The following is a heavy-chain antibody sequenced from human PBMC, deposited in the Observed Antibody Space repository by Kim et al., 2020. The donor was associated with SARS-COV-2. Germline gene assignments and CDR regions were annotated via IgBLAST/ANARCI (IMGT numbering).Heavy chain of an antibody. Sequence: GGSLRLSCEVSGLTSSSYWMHWVRQAPGKGLAWVSRIKSDGRSTNYADSVKGRFTISRDNAKNTVYLQMSSLTVEDTATYYCATDPKGYYFDVWGQGTRVTVSS. CDR1: GLTSSSYW. V-gene: IGHV3-74*01. J-gene: IGHJ4*02. CDR3: ATDPKGYYFDV. CDR2: IKSDGRST.